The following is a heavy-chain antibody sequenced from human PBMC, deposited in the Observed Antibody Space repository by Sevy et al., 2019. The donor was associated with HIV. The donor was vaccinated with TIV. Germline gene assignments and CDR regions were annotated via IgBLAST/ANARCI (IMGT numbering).Heavy chain of an antibody. Sequence: SETLSLTCTVSGGSMTSYYWNWIRQPPGKGLEWIGYIYYSGSTNYNPSLKSQVTMSVDTSKNRFSLTLISVTAADTAVYHCARSVGTGSYFDYWGQGALVTVSS. CDR2: IYYSGST. J-gene: IGHJ4*02. CDR1: GGSMTSYY. V-gene: IGHV4-59*13. D-gene: IGHD3-10*01. CDR3: ARSVGTGSYFDY.